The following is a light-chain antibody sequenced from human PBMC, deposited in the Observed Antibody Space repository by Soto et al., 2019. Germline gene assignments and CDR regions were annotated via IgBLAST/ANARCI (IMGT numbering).Light chain of an antibody. J-gene: IGKJ5*01. V-gene: IGKV3-15*01. Sequence: EIVMKQSAATLSVSPGERATLSCRAGQGVTTNFAWYQQKSGQSPRLLIYDVSIRATGVPARFSGTGSETDFTLTISGLQSEDSAVYFCQQYNNWPFSFGQGTRLEI. CDR3: QQYNNWPFS. CDR1: QGVTTN. CDR2: DVS.